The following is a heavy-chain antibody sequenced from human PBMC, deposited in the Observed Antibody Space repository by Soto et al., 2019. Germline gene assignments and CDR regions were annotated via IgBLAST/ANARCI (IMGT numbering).Heavy chain of an antibody. V-gene: IGHV3-30*18. CDR3: AKDLVDTAMVFEADYYYYGMDV. CDR1: GFTFSSYG. CDR2: IPYDGSNK. Sequence: PGGSLRLSCAASGFTFSSYGMHWVRQAPGKGLEWVAVIPYDGSNKYYADSVKGRFTISRDNSKNTLYLQMNSLRAEDTAVYYCAKDLVDTAMVFEADYYYYGMDVWGQGTTVTVSS. D-gene: IGHD5-18*01. J-gene: IGHJ6*02.